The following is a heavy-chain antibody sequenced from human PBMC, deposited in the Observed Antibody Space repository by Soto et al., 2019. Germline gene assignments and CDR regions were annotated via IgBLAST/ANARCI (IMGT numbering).Heavy chain of an antibody. CDR2: VSSDGNTK. CDR3: AKEIAVAGDFDY. D-gene: IGHD6-19*01. CDR1: GFSFSSYG. Sequence: LRLSFVASGFSFSSYGIHWVRQAPGKGLEWVAVVSSDGNTKYYADSVKGRFTISRDNSKNTLYLQMDSLRPADTAVYYCAKEIAVAGDFDYWGHGTLVTVSS. V-gene: IGHV3-30*18. J-gene: IGHJ4*01.